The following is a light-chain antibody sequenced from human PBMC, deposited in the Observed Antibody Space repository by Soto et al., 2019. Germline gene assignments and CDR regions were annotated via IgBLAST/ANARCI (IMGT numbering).Light chain of an antibody. V-gene: IGKV1-27*01. CDR2: AAS. CDR3: RQYNDAQWT. CDR1: QGISNY. J-gene: IGKJ1*01. Sequence: DIPMTQSPSSLSASVGDRVTITCRASQGISNYLAWYQQKPGKVPKLLIYAASTLQSGVPSRFSGSGSGTEFTLTISSLQPEDVATFYCRQYNDAQWTFGPGTKVEIK.